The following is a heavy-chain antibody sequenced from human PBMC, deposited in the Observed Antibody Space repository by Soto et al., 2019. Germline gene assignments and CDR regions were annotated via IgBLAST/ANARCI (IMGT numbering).Heavy chain of an antibody. CDR3: ARVEYGDSSYYYFGMDV. J-gene: IGHJ6*02. Sequence: QVQLQESGPGLVKPSETLSLTCTVSGYSIKNSYWSWIRQPAGKGLEWIGLIYTSGRTTYNPSLESRVTMSVDTSKNHFSLNLRSVTAADTAVYYCARVEYGDSSYYYFGMDVWGQGTTVTVSS. V-gene: IGHV4-4*07. D-gene: IGHD4-17*01. CDR2: IYTSGRT. CDR1: GYSIKNSY.